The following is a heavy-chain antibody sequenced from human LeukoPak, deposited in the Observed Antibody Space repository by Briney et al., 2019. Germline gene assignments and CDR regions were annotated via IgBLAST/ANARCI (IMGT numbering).Heavy chain of an antibody. D-gene: IGHD6-19*01. J-gene: IGHJ4*02. CDR1: GFTFSSYA. CDR2: IPYDGSNK. V-gene: IGHV3-30-3*01. Sequence: GGSLRLSCAASGFTFSSYAMHWVRQAPGKGLEWVAVIPYDGSNKYYADSVKGRFTISRDNSKNTLYLQMNSLRAEDTAVYYCARVGIEIAVAGDYDYWGQGTLVTVSS. CDR3: ARVGIEIAVAGDYDY.